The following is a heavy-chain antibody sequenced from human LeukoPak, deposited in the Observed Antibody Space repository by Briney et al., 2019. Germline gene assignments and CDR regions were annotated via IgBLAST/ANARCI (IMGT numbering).Heavy chain of an antibody. CDR3: ARVSTDWLLFLKQDWYFDL. V-gene: IGHV4-30-2*01. Sequence: SETLSLTCAVSGGSISSGGYSWSWIRPPPGKGLEWIGYIYHSGSTYYNPSLKSRVTISVDRSKNQFSLKLSSVTAAYTAVYYCARVSTDWLLFLKQDWYFDLWGRGTLVTVSS. CDR1: GGSISSGGYS. D-gene: IGHD3/OR15-3a*01. J-gene: IGHJ2*01. CDR2: IYHSGST.